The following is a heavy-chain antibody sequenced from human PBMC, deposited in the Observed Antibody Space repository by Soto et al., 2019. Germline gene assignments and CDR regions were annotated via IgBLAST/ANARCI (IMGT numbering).Heavy chain of an antibody. Sequence: EVQLLESGGGLVQPGGSLRLSCAASGFTFSSYAMSWVRQAPGKGLEWVSAISGSGGSTYYADSVKGRFTISRDNSKNTLYLQMNSMRAEDTAVYYCAKDRYSPYYYYGMDVWGQGTTVTVSS. V-gene: IGHV3-23*01. CDR1: GFTFSSYA. CDR3: AKDRYSPYYYYGMDV. J-gene: IGHJ6*02. D-gene: IGHD4-4*01. CDR2: ISGSGGST.